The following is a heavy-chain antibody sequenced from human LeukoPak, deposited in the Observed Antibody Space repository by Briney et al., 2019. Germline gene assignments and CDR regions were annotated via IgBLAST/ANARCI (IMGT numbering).Heavy chain of an antibody. J-gene: IGHJ4*02. CDR1: GGSISSYY. V-gene: IGHV4-59*08. CDR3: ARGTHYADY. CDR2: IYYSGST. Sequence: SETLSPTCTVSGGSISSYYWSWIRQPPGKGLEWIGYIYYSGSTNYNPSLKSRVTISVDTSKNQFSLKLSSVTAADTAVYYCARGTHYADYWGQGTLVTVSS.